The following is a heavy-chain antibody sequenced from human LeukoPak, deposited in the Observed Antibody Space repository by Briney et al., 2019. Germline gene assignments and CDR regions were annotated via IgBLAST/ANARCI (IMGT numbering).Heavy chain of an antibody. CDR2: IKKDGSEK. Sequence: GGSLRLSCAASGFAFSSYEMNWVRQAPGKGLEWVANIKKDGSEKYYVDSVKGRFTISRDNAKKSLYLQMNSLRAEDTAVYYCARHLSGITGYTYGRGIDYWGQGTLLTVSS. CDR1: GFAFSSYE. V-gene: IGHV3-7*01. CDR3: ARHLSGITGYTYGRGIDY. J-gene: IGHJ4*02. D-gene: IGHD5-18*01.